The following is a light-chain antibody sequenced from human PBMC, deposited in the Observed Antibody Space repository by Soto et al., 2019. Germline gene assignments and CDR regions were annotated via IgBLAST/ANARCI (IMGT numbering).Light chain of an antibody. J-gene: IGLJ2*01. CDR2: EVS. Sequence: QSALTQPASVSGSPGQSITIPCTGTSSDVGGYNYVSWYQQHPGKAPKLMIYEVSNRPSGVSNRFSGSKSGNTASLTISGLQAEDEADYYCSSYTRRSPLVFGGGTQLTVL. V-gene: IGLV2-14*01. CDR3: SSYTRRSPLV. CDR1: SSDVGGYNY.